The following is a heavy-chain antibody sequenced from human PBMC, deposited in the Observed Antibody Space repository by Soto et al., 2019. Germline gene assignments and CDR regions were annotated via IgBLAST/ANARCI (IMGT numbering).Heavy chain of an antibody. V-gene: IGHV3-30-3*01. CDR2: ISYDGSNK. CDR3: ARESGESLYYYYYYGMDV. D-gene: IGHD3-10*01. CDR1: GFTFSSYA. J-gene: IGHJ6*02. Sequence: PGGSLRLSCAASGFTFSSYAMHWVRQAPGKGLEWVAVISYDGSNKYYADSVKGRFTISRDNSKNTLYLQMNSLRAEDTAVYYCARESGESLYYYYYYGMDVWGQGTKVTVSS.